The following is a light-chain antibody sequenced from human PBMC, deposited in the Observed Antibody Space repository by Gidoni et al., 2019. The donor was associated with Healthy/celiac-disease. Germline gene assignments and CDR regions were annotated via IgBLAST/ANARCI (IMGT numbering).Light chain of an antibody. CDR1: QSISSY. J-gene: IGKJ4*02. CDR2: AAP. CDR3: RQSYSTPLT. V-gene: IGKV1-39*01. Sequence: DIQMTQSPSSLSASVGDRVTITCRASQSISSYLNWSQQKPGKAPKLLIYAAPSLQRGVPTRLRGGGQAKNFNRNTSGWRPRMLGINYSRQSYSTPLTFGEGTKVEIK.